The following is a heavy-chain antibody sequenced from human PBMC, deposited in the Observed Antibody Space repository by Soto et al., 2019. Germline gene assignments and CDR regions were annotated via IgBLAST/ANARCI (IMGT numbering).Heavy chain of an antibody. J-gene: IGHJ6*03. V-gene: IGHV4-31*03. CDR3: ARGTLVVPAAALYYYYYYYMDV. D-gene: IGHD2-2*01. Sequence: SETLSLTCTFSGGSISSGGYYWSWIRQHPGKGLEWIGYIYYSGSTYYNPSLKSRVTISVDTSKNQFSLKLSSVTAADTAVYYCARGTLVVPAAALYYYYYYYMDVWGKGTTVT. CDR2: IYYSGST. CDR1: GGSISSGGYY.